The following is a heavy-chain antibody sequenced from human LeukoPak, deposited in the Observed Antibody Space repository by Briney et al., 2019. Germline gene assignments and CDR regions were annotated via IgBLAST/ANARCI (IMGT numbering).Heavy chain of an antibody. J-gene: IGHJ4*02. CDR2: ISSSSSYI. CDR3: ARAGNYDFWSGYPYYFDY. V-gene: IGHV3-21*01. CDR1: GFTFSSYS. D-gene: IGHD3-3*01. Sequence: GGSLRLSCAASGFTFSSYSMNWVRQAPGKGLEWVSSISSSSSYIYYADSVKGRFTISRDNAKNSLYLQMNSLRAEDTAVYYCARAGNYDFWSGYPYYFDYWGQGTLVTVSS.